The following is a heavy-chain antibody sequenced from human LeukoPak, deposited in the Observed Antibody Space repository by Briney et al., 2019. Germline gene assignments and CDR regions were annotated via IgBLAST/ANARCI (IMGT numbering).Heavy chain of an antibody. CDR2: IYYSGST. J-gene: IGHJ6*03. D-gene: IGHD1-26*01. V-gene: IGHV4-39*01. Sequence: SPSETLSLTCTVSGGSVTSSSYYWGWIRQTPRKGLEWIGSIYYSGSTYYNPSLKSRVTISVDTSKKQFSLKLSSVTAADTAVYYCARHVPDSGSYLTDYYYYMDVWGKGTTVTVSS. CDR1: GGSVTSSSYY. CDR3: ARHVPDSGSYLTDYYYYMDV.